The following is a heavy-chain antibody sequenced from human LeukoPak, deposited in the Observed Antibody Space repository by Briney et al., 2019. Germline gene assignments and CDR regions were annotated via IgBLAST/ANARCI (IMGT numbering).Heavy chain of an antibody. J-gene: IGHJ6*04. CDR3: ASLGGIAAAGTPRYGMDV. CDR2: ISHSGST. D-gene: IGHD6-13*01. CDR1: GGSFSGYY. Sequence: PSETLSFTCAVYGGSFSGYYWSWIRQPPGKGLEWIGEISHSGSTNYNPSLKSRVTISVDTSKNQFSLKLSSVTAADTAVYYCASLGGIAAAGTPRYGMDVWGKGTTVTVSS. V-gene: IGHV4-34*01.